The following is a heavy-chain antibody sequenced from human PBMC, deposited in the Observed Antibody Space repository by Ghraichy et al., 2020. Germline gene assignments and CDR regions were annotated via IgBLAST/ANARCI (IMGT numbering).Heavy chain of an antibody. D-gene: IGHD2-2*01. CDR1: GFTFSSYA. V-gene: IGHV3-23*01. Sequence: LTCAASGFTFSSYAMSWVRQAPGKGLEWVSAISGSGGSPYYADSVKGRFTISRDNSKNTLYLQMNSLRAEDTAIYYCAKEELVVPAARFDNWGQGTLVTVSS. CDR2: ISGSGGSP. J-gene: IGHJ4*02. CDR3: AKEELVVPAARFDN.